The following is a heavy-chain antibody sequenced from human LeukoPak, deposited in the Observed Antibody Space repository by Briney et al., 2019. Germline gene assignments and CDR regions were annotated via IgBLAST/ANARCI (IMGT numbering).Heavy chain of an antibody. CDR3: AESPYGSGGTLDY. CDR1: GGSISSGDYY. J-gene: IGHJ4*02. V-gene: IGHV3-11*06. CDR2: ISSSSSYI. Sequence: LSLTCTVSGGSISSGDYYWSWIRQPPGKGLEWVSSISSSSSYINYADAVKGRFTISRDNAKNSLYLQMSSLRAEDTAVYYCAESPYGSGGTLDYWGQGTLVTVSS. D-gene: IGHD3-10*01.